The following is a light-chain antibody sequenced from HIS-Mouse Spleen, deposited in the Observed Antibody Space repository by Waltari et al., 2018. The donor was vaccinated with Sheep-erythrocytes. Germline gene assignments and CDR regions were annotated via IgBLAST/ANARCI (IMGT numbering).Light chain of an antibody. Sequence: QSALTQPASVSGSPGPSITLPCTGTRSHVSRYYLVSWDQQHPGKAPKPMIYEGSKRPSGVSNRFSGSKSGNTASLTISGLQAEDEADYYCCSYAGSSTPWVFGGGTKLTVL. J-gene: IGLJ3*02. CDR2: EGS. V-gene: IGLV2-23*01. CDR1: RSHVSRYYL. CDR3: CSYAGSSTPWV.